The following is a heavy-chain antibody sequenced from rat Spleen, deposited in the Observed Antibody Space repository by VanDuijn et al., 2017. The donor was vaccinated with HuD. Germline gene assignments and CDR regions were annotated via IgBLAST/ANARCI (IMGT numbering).Heavy chain of an antibody. V-gene: IGHV2S12*01. D-gene: IGHD1-11*01. J-gene: IGHJ2*01. CDR3: TRDRLGYGGYSEPGD. CDR1: GFSLTSNG. CDR2: ISSGGST. Sequence: QVQLKESGPGLVQPSQTLSLTCTVSGFSLTSNGVSWVRQPPGKGLEWIAAISSGGSTYYNSALKSRLSISRDTSKSQVFLKMNSLQSEDTAIDFGTRDRLGYGGYSEPGDWGQGVMVTVSS.